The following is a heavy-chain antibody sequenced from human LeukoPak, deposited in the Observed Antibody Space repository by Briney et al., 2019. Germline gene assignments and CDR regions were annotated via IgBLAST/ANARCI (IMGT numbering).Heavy chain of an antibody. Sequence: SVKVSCKASGGTFSSYAISWVRQAPGQGLEWMGGIIPIFGTANYAQKFQGRVMITTDESTSTAYMVLSSLRSEDTAVYYCARGDYYDSSGSDAFDIWGQGTMVTVPS. CDR3: ARGDYYDSSGSDAFDI. CDR2: IIPIFGTA. D-gene: IGHD3-22*01. V-gene: IGHV1-69*05. CDR1: GGTFSSYA. J-gene: IGHJ3*02.